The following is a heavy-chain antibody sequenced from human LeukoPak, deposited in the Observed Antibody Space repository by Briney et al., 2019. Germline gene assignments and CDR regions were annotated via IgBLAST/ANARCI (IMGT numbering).Heavy chain of an antibody. CDR3: ARVLPAAMRVTLDV. CDR1: GFTFSDYA. J-gene: IGHJ6*04. V-gene: IGHV3-64*01. CDR2: ISSNGGST. Sequence: PGGSLRLSCAASGFTFSDYAMHWVRQAPGRGLEYVSAISSNGGSTYYANSVKGRFTISRDNSKNTLYLQMGSLRAEDMAVYYCARVLPAAMRVTLDVWGKGTTVTVSS. D-gene: IGHD2-2*01.